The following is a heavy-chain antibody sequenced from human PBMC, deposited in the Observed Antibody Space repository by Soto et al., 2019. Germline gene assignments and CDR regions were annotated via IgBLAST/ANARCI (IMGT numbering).Heavy chain of an antibody. CDR1: VGSISSYY. Sequence: SEPLSLTCTVSVGSISSYYWSWIRQPPGKGLEWIGYIYYSGSTNYNPSLKSRVTISVDTSKNQFSLKLSSVTAADTAVYYCARSGYSSGWYELVYWGQGTLVTV. V-gene: IGHV4-59*01. D-gene: IGHD6-19*01. J-gene: IGHJ4*02. CDR3: ARSGYSSGWYELVY. CDR2: IYYSGST.